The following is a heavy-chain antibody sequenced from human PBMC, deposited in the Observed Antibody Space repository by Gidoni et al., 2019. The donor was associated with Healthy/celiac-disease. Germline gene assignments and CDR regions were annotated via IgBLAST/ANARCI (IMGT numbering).Heavy chain of an antibody. D-gene: IGHD2-2*02. Sequence: QVQLQESGPGLVKPSATLSLTCTVSGYSISSGYYWGWIRQPPGKGLEWIGSIYHSGSTYYNPSLKSRVTISVDTSKNQFSLKLSSVTAADTAVYYCARERRVVVPAAIWYFDLWGRGTLVTVSS. CDR1: GYSISSGYY. CDR2: IYHSGST. CDR3: ARERRVVVPAAIWYFDL. V-gene: IGHV4-38-2*02. J-gene: IGHJ2*01.